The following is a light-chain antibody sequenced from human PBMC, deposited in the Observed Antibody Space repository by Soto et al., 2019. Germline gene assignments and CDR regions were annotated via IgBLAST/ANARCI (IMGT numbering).Light chain of an antibody. CDR1: QSISRY. CDR3: QQSYSSPQT. V-gene: IGKV1-39*01. J-gene: IGKJ1*01. CDR2: AAS. Sequence: DIQMTPSPSSLSASVGDRVTITCRASQSISRYLNWYQQKPGKAPKLLIYAASSLLGGVPSRFSGSGSGTDFTLTISSLQPEDFAIYYCQQSYSSPQTCGQGTKGAIK.